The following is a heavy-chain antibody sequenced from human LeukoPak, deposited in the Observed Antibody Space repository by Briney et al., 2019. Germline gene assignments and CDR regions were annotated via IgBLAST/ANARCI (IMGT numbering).Heavy chain of an antibody. CDR3: AVRFGELLDY. CDR2: ISSSSSYI. CDR1: GFTFSNYG. Sequence: PGESLRLSCAASGFTFSNYGMSWVRQAPGKGLEWVSSISSSSSYIYYADSVKGRFTISRDNAKNSLYLQMNSLRAEDTAVYYCAVRFGELLDYWGQGTLVTVSS. D-gene: IGHD3-10*01. V-gene: IGHV3-21*01. J-gene: IGHJ4*02.